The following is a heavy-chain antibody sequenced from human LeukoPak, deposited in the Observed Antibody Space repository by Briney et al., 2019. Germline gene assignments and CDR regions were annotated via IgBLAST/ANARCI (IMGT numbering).Heavy chain of an antibody. V-gene: IGHV3-30*07. J-gene: IGHJ4*02. CDR2: ISYDGSNK. Sequence: GGSLRLSCAASGFTFSSYAMHWVRQAPGKGLEWVAVISYDGSNKYYADSVKGRFTISRDNPKNTLYLQMNSLRAEDTAVYFCAKRGVVIRVILVGFHKEAYYFESWGQGALVTVSS. CDR1: GFTFSSYA. CDR3: AKRGVVIRVILVGFHKEAYYFES. D-gene: IGHD3/OR15-3a*01.